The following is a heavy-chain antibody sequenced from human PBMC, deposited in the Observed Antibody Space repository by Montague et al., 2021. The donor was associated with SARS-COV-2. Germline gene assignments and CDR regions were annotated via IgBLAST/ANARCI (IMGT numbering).Heavy chain of an antibody. CDR3: ARDSRTDFDWLFPDSGSYYYYMDV. J-gene: IGHJ6*03. Sequence: SETLSLTCTVSGGSISSYYWSWIRQPPGKGLEWIGYIYYSGSTNYNPSLKSRVTISVDTSKNQFSLKLSSVTAANTAVYYCARDSRTDFDWLFPDSGSYYYYMDVWGKGTTVTVTS. CDR1: GGSISSYY. CDR2: IYYSGST. D-gene: IGHD3-9*01. V-gene: IGHV4-59*01.